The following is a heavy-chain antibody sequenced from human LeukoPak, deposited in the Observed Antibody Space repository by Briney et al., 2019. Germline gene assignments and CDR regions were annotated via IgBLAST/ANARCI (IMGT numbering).Heavy chain of an antibody. CDR3: ARDSPDGYTLGHRYYYMDV. J-gene: IGHJ6*03. CDR1: GGSISSYY. Sequence: SETLSLTCTVSGGSISSYYWSWIRQSAGKGLEYIGRIHSGGTTNHNPSLASRITLSVDTSKNQVSLKLSSVTAADTAVYFCARDSPDGYTLGHRYYYMDVWGKGTTVTVS. CDR2: IHSGGTT. V-gene: IGHV4-4*07. D-gene: IGHD5-18*01.